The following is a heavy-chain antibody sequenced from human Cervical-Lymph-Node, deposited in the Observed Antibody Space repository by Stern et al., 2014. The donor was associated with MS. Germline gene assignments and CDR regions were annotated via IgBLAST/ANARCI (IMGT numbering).Heavy chain of an antibody. V-gene: IGHV4-59*12. Sequence: VQLVESGPGLVKPSETLSLTCTVSGGSISSYYWTWIRQPPGKGLESIGYFFDSGTTTYNPSLKSRVTISVDTPKTQSPLKLPSVTAADTAVYYCAGDIVATIGGLTWGQGTLVTVSS. D-gene: IGHD5-12*01. CDR3: AGDIVATIGGLT. CDR2: FFDSGTT. J-gene: IGHJ5*02. CDR1: GGSISSYY.